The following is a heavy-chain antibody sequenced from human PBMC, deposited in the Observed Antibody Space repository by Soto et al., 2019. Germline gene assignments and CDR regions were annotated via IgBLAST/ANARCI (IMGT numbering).Heavy chain of an antibody. CDR1: GGSISSSSYY. D-gene: IGHD4-17*01. CDR3: ATFYGDYVSD. V-gene: IGHV4-39*01. Sequence: SETLSLSCTVSGGSISSSSYYWGWIRQPPGKGLEWIGSIYYSGSTFYNPSLKSRVTISVDTSKNQFSLKLSSVTAADTAVYCCATFYGDYVSDWRQGTLVTSPQ. J-gene: IGHJ4*02. CDR2: IYYSGST.